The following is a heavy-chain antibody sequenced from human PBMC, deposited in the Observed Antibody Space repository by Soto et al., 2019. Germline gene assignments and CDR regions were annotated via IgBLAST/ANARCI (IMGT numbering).Heavy chain of an antibody. D-gene: IGHD3-3*01. V-gene: IGHV4-34*01. CDR3: ARGGRRRVFAVVIIPPRFDP. Sequence: QVQLQQWGAGLLKPSETLSLTCAVYGGSFSGYYWSWIRQPPGKGLEWIGEINHSGSTNYNPSLKSRVTIAVDTSKNQFSLKLSSVTAADSAVYYCARGGRRRVFAVVIIPPRFDPWGQGTLVTVSS. CDR1: GGSFSGYY. CDR2: INHSGST. J-gene: IGHJ5*02.